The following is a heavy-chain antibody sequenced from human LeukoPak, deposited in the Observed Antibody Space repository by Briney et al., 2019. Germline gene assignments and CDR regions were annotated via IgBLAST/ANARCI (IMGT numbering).Heavy chain of an antibody. CDR2: IYYSGST. V-gene: IGHV4-59*01. Sequence: PSETLSLTCTVSGGSISSYYWSWIRQPPGKGLEWIGYIYYSGSTNYNPSLKSRVTISVDTSKNQFPLKLRSVTAADTAVYYCARVRGITAMAYFDYWGQGTLVTVSS. D-gene: IGHD5-18*01. J-gene: IGHJ4*02. CDR1: GGSISSYY. CDR3: ARVRGITAMAYFDY.